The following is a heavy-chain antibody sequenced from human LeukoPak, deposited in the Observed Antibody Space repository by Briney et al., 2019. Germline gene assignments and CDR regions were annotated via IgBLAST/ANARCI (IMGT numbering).Heavy chain of an antibody. J-gene: IGHJ4*02. V-gene: IGHV7-4-1*02. CDR3: LVTTTSSSWYSFFDY. Sequence: ASVKVSCKASGYTFTSYAMNWVRQAPGQGLEWMGWINTNTGNPTYAQGFTGRFVFSLDTSVSTAYLQISSLKAEDTAVYYCLVTTTSSSWYSFFDYWGQGTLVTVSS. CDR1: GYTFTSYA. CDR2: INTNTGNP. D-gene: IGHD6-13*01.